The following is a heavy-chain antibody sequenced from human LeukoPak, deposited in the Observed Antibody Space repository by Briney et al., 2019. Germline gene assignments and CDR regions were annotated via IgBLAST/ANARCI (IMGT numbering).Heavy chain of an antibody. CDR3: VSTYYDSSGYLYFDY. CDR2: IRYDEIDK. D-gene: IGHD3-22*01. J-gene: IGHJ4*02. Sequence: GGSLRLSCAASGFAFSSYGMHWVRQAPGKGLEWVAFIRYDEIDKYYADAVKGRLTISRDNAKNSLYLQMNSLRAEDTAVYYCVSTYYDSSGYLYFDYWGQGTLVTVSS. V-gene: IGHV3-30*02. CDR1: GFAFSSYG.